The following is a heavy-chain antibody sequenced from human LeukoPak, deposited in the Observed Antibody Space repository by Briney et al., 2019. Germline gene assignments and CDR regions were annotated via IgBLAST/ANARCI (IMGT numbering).Heavy chain of an antibody. Sequence: TXTSYXXXXVRQAPXKGRXXXGXXNPXXVITNYAQTFQRRVPMTSDTSTSPVYMYLSSLRSEDTAVYYCARDDYDDRSGYQHSTRNDYWGQGTLVTVSS. CDR2: XNPXXVIT. CDR3: ARDDYDDRSGYQHSTRNDY. CDR1: TXTSYX. D-gene: IGHD3-22*01. J-gene: IGHJ4*02. V-gene: IGHV1-46*01.